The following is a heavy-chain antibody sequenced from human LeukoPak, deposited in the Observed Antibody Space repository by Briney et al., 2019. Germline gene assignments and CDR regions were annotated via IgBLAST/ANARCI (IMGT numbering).Heavy chain of an antibody. CDR2: ISGSSTYT. D-gene: IGHD3-10*02. CDR1: GFTFSDNF. Sequence: GGSLRLSCAASGFTFSDNFMSWLRQAPGKGLEWISYISGSSTYTNYAASVKGRFTISRDNAKKSLYLQMNSLRAEDTAIYYCARDLHYYVAMDVRGQGTTVTVSS. V-gene: IGHV3-11*05. J-gene: IGHJ6*02. CDR3: ARDLHYYVAMDV.